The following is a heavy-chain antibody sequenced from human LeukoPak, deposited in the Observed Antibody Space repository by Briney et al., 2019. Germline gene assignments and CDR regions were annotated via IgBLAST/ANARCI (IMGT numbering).Heavy chain of an antibody. Sequence: PSETLSLTCTVSGGSISSSSYYWGWIRQPPGKGLEWIGSIYYSGSTNYNPSLKSRVTISVDTSKNQFSLKLSSVTAADTAVYYCARLMTSFDPWGQGTLVTVSS. CDR3: ARLMTSFDP. CDR1: GGSISSSSYY. CDR2: IYYSGST. J-gene: IGHJ5*02. D-gene: IGHD3-16*01. V-gene: IGHV4-39*07.